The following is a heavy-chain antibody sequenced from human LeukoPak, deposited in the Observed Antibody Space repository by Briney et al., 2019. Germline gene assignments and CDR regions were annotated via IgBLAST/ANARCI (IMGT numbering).Heavy chain of an antibody. CDR3: ARVPPDYNDLHDALDL. J-gene: IGHJ3*01. V-gene: IGHV4-4*02. CDR1: GCSISCINW. D-gene: IGHD4-17*01. Sequence: SETLSLTCAVSGCSISCINWWRWVRQPPGKGLEWIGEIYHSGNTNYNPSLKSRVTISVDKSKNQFSLKLSSVTAADTAVYYCARVPPDYNDLHDALDLWGQGTVVTVSS. CDR2: IYHSGNT.